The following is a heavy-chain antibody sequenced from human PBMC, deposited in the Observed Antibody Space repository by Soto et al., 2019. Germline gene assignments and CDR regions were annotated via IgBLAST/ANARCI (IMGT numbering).Heavy chain of an antibody. Sequence: SETLSLTCTVSGASISSYYWSWIRQPPGKGLEWIGCIYYSGSTNFSPSLQSRVTISVDTSKNQFSLKLNSVTAADTAVYYCASGEYYYYMDVWGKGTTVTVSS. V-gene: IGHV4-59*08. CDR2: IYYSGST. CDR3: ASGEYYYYMDV. CDR1: GASISSYY. J-gene: IGHJ6*03.